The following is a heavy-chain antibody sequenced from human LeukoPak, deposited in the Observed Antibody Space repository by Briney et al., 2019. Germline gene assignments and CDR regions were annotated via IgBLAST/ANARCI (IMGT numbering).Heavy chain of an antibody. J-gene: IGHJ4*02. CDR2: IYYSGST. CDR3: ARGRLYYDSSGYYPNFDY. CDR1: GGSISSGDYY. D-gene: IGHD3-22*01. V-gene: IGHV4-30-4*08. Sequence: SETLSLTCTVSGGSISSGDYYWSWIRQPPGKGLEWIGYIYYSGSTYYNPSLKSRVTISVDTSKNQSSLKLSSVTAADTAVYYCARGRLYYDSSGYYPNFDYWGQGTLVTVSS.